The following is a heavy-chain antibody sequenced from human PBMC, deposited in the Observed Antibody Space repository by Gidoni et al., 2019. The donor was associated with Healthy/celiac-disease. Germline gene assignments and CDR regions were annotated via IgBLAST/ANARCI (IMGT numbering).Heavy chain of an antibody. CDR3: ARELIGELLTPDAFDI. Sequence: QVQLVESGGGLVKPGGSLRLSCAASGFTFSYYYMSWIRQAPGKGLEWVSYISSSSSYTNYADSVKGRFTISRDNAKNSLYLQMNSLRAEDTAVYYCARELIGELLTPDAFDIWGQGTMVTVSS. D-gene: IGHD3-10*01. V-gene: IGHV3-11*05. J-gene: IGHJ3*02. CDR2: ISSSSSYT. CDR1: GFTFSYYY.